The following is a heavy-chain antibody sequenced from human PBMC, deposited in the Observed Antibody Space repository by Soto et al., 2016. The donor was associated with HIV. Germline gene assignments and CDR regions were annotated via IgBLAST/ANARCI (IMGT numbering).Heavy chain of an antibody. CDR3: AMDTSAWFRFDY. D-gene: IGHD3-22*01. CDR2: ISHSENT. J-gene: IGHJ4*02. CDR1: PYSITNDYF. Sequence: VQLQESGPGLVKSSETLSLTCAVSPYSITNDYFWGWIRQTPGKGLEWIGTISHSENTYYNPVPQESSHHISRHVQEPVLPEAGFCDRRRHGRLYCAMDTSAWFRFDYWGQGNRGHRL. V-gene: IGHV4-38-2*01.